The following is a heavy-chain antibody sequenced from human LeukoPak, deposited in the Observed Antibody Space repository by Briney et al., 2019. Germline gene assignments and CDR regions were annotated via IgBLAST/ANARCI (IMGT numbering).Heavy chain of an antibody. CDR2: IYHSGST. CDR1: GDSISSGGYS. CDR3: ARQRLDAFRGMEV. V-gene: IGHV4-30-2*01. D-gene: IGHD1-1*01. J-gene: IGHJ6*02. Sequence: PSETLSLTCAVSGDSISSGGYSWSWLRQPPGKGLEWIGYIYHSGSTYYNPSLKSRVTISVDRSKNQFSLKLSSVTAADTAVYYCARQRLDAFRGMEVWGQGTTVTVSS.